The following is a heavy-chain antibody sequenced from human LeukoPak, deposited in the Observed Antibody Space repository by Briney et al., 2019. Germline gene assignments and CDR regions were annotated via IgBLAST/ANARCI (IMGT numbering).Heavy chain of an antibody. CDR2: FDPEDGET. D-gene: IGHD4-17*01. Sequence: ASVKVSCKVSGYTLTELSMHWVRQAPGKGLEWMGGFDPEDGETIYAQKFQGRVTMTEDTSTDTAYMELSSLRSEDTAVYYCATVERYGDWEYYFDYWGQGTLVTVSS. V-gene: IGHV1-24*01. CDR1: GYTLTELS. CDR3: ATVERYGDWEYYFDY. J-gene: IGHJ4*02.